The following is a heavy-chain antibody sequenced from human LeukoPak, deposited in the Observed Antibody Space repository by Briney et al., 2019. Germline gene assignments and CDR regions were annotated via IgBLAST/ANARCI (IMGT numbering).Heavy chain of an antibody. D-gene: IGHD3-9*01. CDR1: GYTLTELS. CDR3: ATERQYDILTGYYPYNWFDP. J-gene: IGHJ5*02. Sequence: ASVKVSCKVSGYTLTELSMHWVRQAPGKGLEWMGGFDPEDGETIYAQKFQGRVTMTEDTSTDTADMALSSLRSEDTAVYYCATERQYDILTGYYPYNWFDPWGQGTLVTVSS. CDR2: FDPEDGET. V-gene: IGHV1-24*01.